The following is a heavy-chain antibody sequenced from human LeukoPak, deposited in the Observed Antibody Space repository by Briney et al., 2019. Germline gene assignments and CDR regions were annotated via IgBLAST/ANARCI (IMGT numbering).Heavy chain of an antibody. CDR3: ARDKIVGATKNDY. V-gene: IGHV3-7*03. D-gene: IGHD1-26*01. CDR1: GFTFSNYC. CDR2: IKQDGGEK. Sequence: GGSLSLSCAASGFTFSNYCMSWVSQAPGKSLEWVANIKQDGGEKYYVDSVKGRFTISRDNAQISLYLHMNSLRAEDTAVYYCARDKIVGATKNDYWGQGILVTVSS. J-gene: IGHJ4*02.